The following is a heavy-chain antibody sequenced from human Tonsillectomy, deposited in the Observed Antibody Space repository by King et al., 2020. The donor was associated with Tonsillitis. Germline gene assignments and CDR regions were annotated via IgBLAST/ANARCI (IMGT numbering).Heavy chain of an antibody. CDR1: GFPFSIYT. J-gene: IGHJ4*02. V-gene: IGHV3-23*04. Sequence: VQLVESGGGLVQPGGSLSLSCPASGFPFSIYTMSWVRHAPGKGLEWVSGISGSGVGTSYADSVQGRFTISIDNSKNTLYLQMNSLTAEDTAVYYCAKMVGDWGQGTLVTVSS. D-gene: IGHD2-15*01. CDR3: AKMVGD. CDR2: ISGSGVGT.